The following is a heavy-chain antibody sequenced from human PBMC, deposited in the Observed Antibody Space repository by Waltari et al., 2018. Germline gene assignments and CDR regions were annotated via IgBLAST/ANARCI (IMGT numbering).Heavy chain of an antibody. J-gene: IGHJ4*02. CDR3: ARVIYSSGWNPIDF. CDR1: GYTFTAYY. CDR2: SNPKTGGT. Sequence: QVQLVQSGAEVKKPGASVKVSCKASGYTFTAYYMHWVRLAPGQGLEWMGWSNPKTGGTRIAQKFQGRVTVTSDASITTGYMELTSLRSDDTALYYCARVIYSSGWNPIDFCGQGTLVTVSS. V-gene: IGHV1-2*02. D-gene: IGHD6-19*01.